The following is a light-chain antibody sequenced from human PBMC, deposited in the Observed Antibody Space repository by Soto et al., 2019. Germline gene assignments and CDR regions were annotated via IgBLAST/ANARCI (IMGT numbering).Light chain of an antibody. V-gene: IGLV2-14*01. CDR1: SSDVGGYKY. Sequence: QSARTQPASLSGAPGQSITISCTGTSSDVGGYKYVSWYQQHPDKAPKLIIYDVTNRPSGISNRFSGSKSGNTASLTISGLQAEDEADYYCSSYTSSSSYVFGTGTKVT. CDR2: DVT. J-gene: IGLJ1*01. CDR3: SSYTSSSSYV.